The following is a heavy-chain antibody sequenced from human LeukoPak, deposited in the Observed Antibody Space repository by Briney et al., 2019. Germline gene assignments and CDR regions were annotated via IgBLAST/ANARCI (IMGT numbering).Heavy chain of an antibody. J-gene: IGHJ6*03. D-gene: IGHD4-11*01. Sequence: GGSLRLSCAASGFTFTTYSIHWIRQAPGKGLEWVAVISSDGSNKYYAHSVKGRFTVSRDNSKNTLYLQMNSLRGEDTAVYYCAKDPSETKITTWGNLYNYYYMDVWGKGTTVTVSS. CDR2: ISSDGSNK. CDR1: GFTFTTYS. CDR3: AKDPSETKITTWGNLYNYYYMDV. V-gene: IGHV3-30-3*01.